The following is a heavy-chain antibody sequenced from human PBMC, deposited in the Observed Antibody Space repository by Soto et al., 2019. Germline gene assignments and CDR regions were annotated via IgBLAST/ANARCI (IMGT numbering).Heavy chain of an antibody. CDR1: GFTFSSYA. Sequence: QVQLVESGGGVVQPGRSLRLSCAASGFTFSSYAMHWVRQAPGKGLEWVAVISYDGSNKYYADSVKGRFTISRDNSKNTLYLQMNSLRAEETAVYYCARMASFYCSGGSCYPTYGMDVWGQGTTVTVSS. V-gene: IGHV3-30-3*01. CDR2: ISYDGSNK. J-gene: IGHJ6*02. D-gene: IGHD2-15*01. CDR3: ARMASFYCSGGSCYPTYGMDV.